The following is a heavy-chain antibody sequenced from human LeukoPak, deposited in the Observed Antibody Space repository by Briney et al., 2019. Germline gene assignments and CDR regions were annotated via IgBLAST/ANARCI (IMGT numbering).Heavy chain of an antibody. Sequence: LVASVKVSCKASGYTFTGYYMHWVRQAPGQGLEWMGWINPNSGGTNYAQKFQGRVTMTRDTSISTAYMELSRLRSDDTAVYYCAGDALLWFGETIGYYFDYWGQGTLVTVSS. CDR2: INPNSGGT. CDR1: GYTFTGYY. J-gene: IGHJ4*02. D-gene: IGHD3-10*01. V-gene: IGHV1-2*03. CDR3: AGDALLWFGETIGYYFDY.